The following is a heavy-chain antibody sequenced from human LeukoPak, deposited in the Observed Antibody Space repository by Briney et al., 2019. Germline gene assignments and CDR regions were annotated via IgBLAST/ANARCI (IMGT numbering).Heavy chain of an antibody. J-gene: IGHJ6*02. CDR2: ISWNSGSI. CDR3: AKGAVGATLVPHYYYYGMDV. V-gene: IGHV3-9*01. CDR1: GFTFDDYA. D-gene: IGHD1-26*01. Sequence: PAGGSLRLSCAASGFTFDDYAMHWVRQAPGKGLGWVSGISWNSGSIGYADSVKGRFTISRDNAKNSLYLQMNSLRAEDTALYYCAKGAVGATLVPHYYYYGMDVWGQGTTVTVSS.